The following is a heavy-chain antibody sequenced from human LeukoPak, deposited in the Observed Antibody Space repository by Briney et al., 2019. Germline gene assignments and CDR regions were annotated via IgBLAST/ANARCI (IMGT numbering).Heavy chain of an antibody. Sequence: RGSLRLSCAASGFTFTIFGLNWVRQAPGKGPEWVSYIDARSGITYYADSVQGRFTISRDDARESVFLQMDGLRVDDTAVYYCARTYDFGRGPPGDAFDNWGPGTWVIVSA. V-gene: IGHV3-48*01. CDR1: GFTFTIFG. D-gene: IGHD3-3*01. CDR3: ARTYDFGRGPPGDAFDN. J-gene: IGHJ3*02. CDR2: IDARSGIT.